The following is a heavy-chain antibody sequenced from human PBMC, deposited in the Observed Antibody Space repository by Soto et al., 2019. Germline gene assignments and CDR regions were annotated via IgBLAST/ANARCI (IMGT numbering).Heavy chain of an antibody. CDR1: GDSISSYY. V-gene: IGHV4-59*01. Sequence: QVQLQESGPGLVKPSETLSLTCAVSGDSISSYYCMGIRQPPGKGLDSIGYLYYGRSANYNPSLKSRVSLSGDTSTNQGSVTLSSMTAADTAVYYCALRSMAVVPEYWGQGTLVTVSS. CDR3: ALRSMAVVPEY. CDR2: LYYGRSA. J-gene: IGHJ4*02. D-gene: IGHD3-22*01.